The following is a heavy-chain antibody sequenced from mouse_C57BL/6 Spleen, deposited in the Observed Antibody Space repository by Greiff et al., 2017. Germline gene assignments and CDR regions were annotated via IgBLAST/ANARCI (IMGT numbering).Heavy chain of an antibody. Sequence: VQLQESGAELVKPGASVKISCKASGYAFSSYWMNWVKQRPGKGLEWIGQIYPGDGDTNYNGKFKGKATLTADKSSSTAYMQLSSLTSEDSAVYFCARSVATGDYAMDYWGQGTSVTVSS. CDR1: GYAFSSYW. J-gene: IGHJ4*01. V-gene: IGHV1-80*01. CDR3: ARSVATGDYAMDY. CDR2: IYPGDGDT. D-gene: IGHD1-1*01.